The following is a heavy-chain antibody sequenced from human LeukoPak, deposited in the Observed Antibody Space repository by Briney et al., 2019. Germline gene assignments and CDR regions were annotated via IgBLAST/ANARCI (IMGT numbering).Heavy chain of an antibody. V-gene: IGHV3-74*01. CDR3: TRELPREVTLDY. Sequence: GGSQSLSCAASGFTFISYGMQWVRQAPGKGLVWVSRINTDGSSTIYADSVKGRFTVSRDNAKNTLYLQVNSLRAEDTAVYFCTRELPREVTLDYWGQRPVVPVSS. J-gene: IGHJ4*01. CDR2: INTDGSST. CDR1: GFTFISYG. D-gene: IGHD5-18*01.